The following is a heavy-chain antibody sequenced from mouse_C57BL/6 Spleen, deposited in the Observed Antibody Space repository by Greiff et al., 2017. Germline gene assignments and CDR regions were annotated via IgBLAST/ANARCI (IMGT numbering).Heavy chain of an antibody. Sequence: EVMLVESGGGLVQPKGSLKLSCAASGFSFNTYAMNWVRQAPGKGLEWVARIRSKSNNYATYYADSVKDRFTISRDDSESMLYLQMNNLKTEDTAMYYCVRHGDYYGSSWYFDVWGTGTTVTVSS. CDR1: GFSFNTYA. CDR3: VRHGDYYGSSWYFDV. D-gene: IGHD1-1*01. J-gene: IGHJ1*03. CDR2: IRSKSNNYAT. V-gene: IGHV10-1*01.